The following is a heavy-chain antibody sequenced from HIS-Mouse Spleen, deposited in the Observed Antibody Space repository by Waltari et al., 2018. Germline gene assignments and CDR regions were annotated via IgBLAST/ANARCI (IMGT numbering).Heavy chain of an antibody. Sequence: EVQLVESGGGLVQPGGSLRLSCAASGFTFSSYWMHWVRQAPGKGRVGVSRINSDGSSTSYADSVKGRFTISRDNAKNTLYLQMNSLRAEDTAVYYCARDLGYSSSSEVWFDPWGQGTLVTVSS. J-gene: IGHJ5*02. CDR1: GFTFSSYW. V-gene: IGHV3-74*01. D-gene: IGHD6-6*01. CDR2: INSDGSST. CDR3: ARDLGYSSSSEVWFDP.